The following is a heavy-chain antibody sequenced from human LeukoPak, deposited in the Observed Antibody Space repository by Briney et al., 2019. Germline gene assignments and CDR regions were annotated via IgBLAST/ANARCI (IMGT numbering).Heavy chain of an antibody. CDR1: KFNFFSYG. V-gene: IGHV3-74*01. CDR2: IFTDGSTT. D-gene: IGHD1-26*01. CDR3: VRDRSPGAATAGDSFDY. Sequence: PGGSLRLSCVASKFNFFSYGMQWVRQAPGKGLVWVSRIFTDGSTTSYADSVKGRFTISRDNDKNPLYLQMDSLRAEDTALYFCVRDRSPGAATAGDSFDYWGQGILVPVSS. J-gene: IGHJ4*02.